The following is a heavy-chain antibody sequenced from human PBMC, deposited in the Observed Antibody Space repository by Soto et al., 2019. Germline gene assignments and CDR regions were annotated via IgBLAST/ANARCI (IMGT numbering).Heavy chain of an antibody. D-gene: IGHD6-6*01. Sequence: PSETLSLTCTVSGGAISTYYWSWIRQPPWKGLEWIGYIYYTGSTKYNPSLKSRVTISVDTSKNQLSLKLSSVTAADTAVYYCATAARRAGNFDCWGQGTLVTVSS. CDR2: IYYTGST. J-gene: IGHJ4*02. CDR1: GGAISTYY. V-gene: IGHV4-59*01. CDR3: ATAARRAGNFDC.